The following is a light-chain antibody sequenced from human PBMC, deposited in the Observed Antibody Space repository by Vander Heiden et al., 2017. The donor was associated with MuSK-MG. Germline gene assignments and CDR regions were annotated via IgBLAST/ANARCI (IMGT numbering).Light chain of an antibody. V-gene: IGKV1D-16*01. Sequence: DTQMTQSPSSLSASIGDTVTITCRASQGISTWLAWYQQKADKAPKSLIYAASSLQSGVPSRFSGSGSGTHFTLTISSLQPEDFATYYCQQDNHYPHTFGQGTLMEIK. CDR2: AAS. CDR3: QQDNHYPHT. J-gene: IGKJ5*01. CDR1: QGISTW.